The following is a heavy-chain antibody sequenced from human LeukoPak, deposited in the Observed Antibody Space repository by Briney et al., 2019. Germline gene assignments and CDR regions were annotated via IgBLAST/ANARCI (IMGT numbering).Heavy chain of an antibody. Sequence: SETLSLTCTDSGGSISSSSYYWGWIRQPPGKGLEWIGSIYYSGSTYYNPSLKSRVTISVDTSKNQFSLKLSSVTAADTAVYYCARDGIWGQGTLVTVSS. J-gene: IGHJ4*02. CDR3: ARDGI. CDR1: GGSISSSSYY. D-gene: IGHD1-14*01. V-gene: IGHV4-39*07. CDR2: IYYSGST.